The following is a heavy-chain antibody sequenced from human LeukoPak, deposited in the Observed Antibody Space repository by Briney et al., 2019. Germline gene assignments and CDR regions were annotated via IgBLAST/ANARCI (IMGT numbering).Heavy chain of an antibody. CDR3: AREGLWFGEGMDV. CDR2: INSDGSST. Sequence: GGSLRLSCAASGLTFSSYWMHWVRQAPGKGLVWVSRINSDGSSTSYADSVKGRFTISRDNAKNTLYLQMNSLRAEDTAVYYCAREGLWFGEGMDVWGKGTTVTVSS. CDR1: GLTFSSYW. J-gene: IGHJ6*04. D-gene: IGHD3-10*01. V-gene: IGHV3-74*01.